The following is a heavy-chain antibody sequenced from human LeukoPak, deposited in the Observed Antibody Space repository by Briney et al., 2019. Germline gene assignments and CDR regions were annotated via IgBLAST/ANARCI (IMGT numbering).Heavy chain of an antibody. J-gene: IGHJ4*02. CDR1: GFTFSTFA. CDR3: AARPGEVAVPFDY. CDR2: ISGSGGIT. D-gene: IGHD2-15*01. V-gene: IGHV3-23*01. Sequence: PGGSLRLSCAASGFTFSTFAMTWVRQAPGKGLEWVSLISGSGGITYYADSVNGRFTIFRDNSKNTLYLQMHSLRAEDTAVYYCAARPGEVAVPFDYWGQGTLVTVSS.